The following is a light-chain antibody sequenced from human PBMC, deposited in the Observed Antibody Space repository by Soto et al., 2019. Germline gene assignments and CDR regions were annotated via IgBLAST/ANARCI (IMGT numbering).Light chain of an antibody. CDR1: SSNIGSNY. Sequence: QSVLTQPPSVSAAPGQTVTISCSGSSSNIGSNYLSWYQQLPGTAPKLLIYDNGKRPSGIPDRFSGSQSGTSATLGITGLQTGDEADYYCGTWDNSLSAVFGGGTKLTVL. V-gene: IGLV1-51*01. CDR2: DNG. J-gene: IGLJ2*01. CDR3: GTWDNSLSAV.